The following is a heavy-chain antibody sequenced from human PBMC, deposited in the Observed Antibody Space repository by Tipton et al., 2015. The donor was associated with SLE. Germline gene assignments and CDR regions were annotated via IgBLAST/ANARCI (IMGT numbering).Heavy chain of an antibody. D-gene: IGHD1-1*01. CDR3: AKGGTTLFDN. J-gene: IGHJ4*02. Sequence: SLRLSCAASGFTFSNYWMHWVRQAPGKGLVWVSRINSDGTTHYADSVKGRFTISRDNAKNTLYLQMNSLRPEDTAVYYCAKGGTTLFDNWGQGTLVTVSS. CDR1: GFTFSNYW. V-gene: IGHV3-74*01. CDR2: INSDGTT.